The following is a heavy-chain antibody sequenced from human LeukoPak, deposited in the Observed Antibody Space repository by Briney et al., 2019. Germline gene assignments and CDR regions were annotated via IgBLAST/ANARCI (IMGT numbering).Heavy chain of an antibody. V-gene: IGHV4-4*07. CDR2: IYTSGSA. J-gene: IGHJ5*02. CDR1: GGSISSYY. CDR3: ARGRMFRGGGSDFPFNWFDP. D-gene: IGHD3-10*01. Sequence: SETLSLICTVSGGSISSYYWGWIRQPAAKGLEWIGRIYTSGSANYNPSLTHRLTLPVDTSKNQFSLKLTSVSAADTPVYYCARGRMFRGGGSDFPFNWFDPWGQGTLVTVSS.